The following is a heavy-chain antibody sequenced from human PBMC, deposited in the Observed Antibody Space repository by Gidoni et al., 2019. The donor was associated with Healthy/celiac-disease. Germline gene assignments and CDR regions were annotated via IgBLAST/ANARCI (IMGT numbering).Heavy chain of an antibody. CDR2: IYYSGST. J-gene: IGHJ3*02. V-gene: IGHV4-39*01. D-gene: IGHD6-13*01. CDR1: GGTISSSSYY. Sequence: QLQLQESGPGLVKPAETLSLTCTVCGGTISSSSYYWGWIRQPPGKGLEWIGGIYYSGSTYYNPSLKSRVTISVDTSKNQFSLKLSSVTAADTAVYYCARTHGEAQQRAAFDIWGQGTMVTVSS. CDR3: ARTHGEAQQRAAFDI.